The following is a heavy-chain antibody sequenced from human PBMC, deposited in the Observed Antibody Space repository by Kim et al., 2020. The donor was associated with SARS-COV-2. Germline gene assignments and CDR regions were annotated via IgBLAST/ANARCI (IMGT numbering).Heavy chain of an antibody. CDR1: GFTFSNAW. CDR3: TKEEHQLLISYYYCMHV. V-gene: IGHV3-15*01. J-gene: IGHJ6*02. Sequence: GGSLRLSCAASGFTFSNAWMSWVRQAPGKGLEWVVRIKSKTDGGKTDYAAPVKVRFTISRDDSKNTLYLQMNSQKTEDTAVYYCTKEEHQLLISYYYCMHVWGQGTTVTASS. D-gene: IGHD2-2*01. CDR2: IKSKTDGGKT.